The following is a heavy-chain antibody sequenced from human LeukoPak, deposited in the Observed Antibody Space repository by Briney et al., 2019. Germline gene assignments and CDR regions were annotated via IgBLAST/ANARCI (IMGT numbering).Heavy chain of an antibody. CDR2: TSGSGSDT. J-gene: IGHJ4*02. CDR3: AKKNYVVYTPIDY. CDR1: GFSFSNYA. D-gene: IGHD1-14*01. V-gene: IGHV3-23*01. Sequence: GGSLRLSCVASGFSFSNYAMSWVRQAPGKGLEWVSGTSGSGSDTFYAESVKGRFTISRDNSENTLYLQMNSLRAEDTAVYYCAKKNYVVYTPIDYWGQGTLVTVSS.